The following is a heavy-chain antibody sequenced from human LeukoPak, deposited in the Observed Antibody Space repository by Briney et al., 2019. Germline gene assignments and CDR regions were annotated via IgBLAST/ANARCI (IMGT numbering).Heavy chain of an antibody. CDR2: INWNGGST. CDR1: GFTFDDYG. V-gene: IGHV3-20*04. J-gene: IGHJ6*03. Sequence: PGGSLRLSCAASGFTFDDYGMSWVRQAPGKGLEWVSGINWNGGSTDYADSVKGRFTISRDNAKNSLYLQMSSLRAEGTALYYCASVGDSRYYYYIDVWGKGTTVTVSS. CDR3: ASVGDSRYYYYIDV. D-gene: IGHD2-21*01.